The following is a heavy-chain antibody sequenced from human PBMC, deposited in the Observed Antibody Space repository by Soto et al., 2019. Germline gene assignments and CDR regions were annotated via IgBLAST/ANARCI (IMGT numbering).Heavy chain of an antibody. Sequence: SETLSLTCAVYGESLSAYCWTWIRQPPGKGLEWIGEINQSGSTNYNPSLKSRVTMSADTSKKHFSLKVTSVTAADTAVYYCARGTVYVPFLFPCLDVWGQGTTVTVSS. CDR1: GESLSAYC. J-gene: IGHJ6*02. D-gene: IGHD3-10*02. CDR3: ARGTVYVPFLFPCLDV. V-gene: IGHV4-34*01. CDR2: INQSGST.